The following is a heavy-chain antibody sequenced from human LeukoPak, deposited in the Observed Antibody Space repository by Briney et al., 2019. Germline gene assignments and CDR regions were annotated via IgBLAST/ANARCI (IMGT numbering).Heavy chain of an antibody. CDR2: IYHSGST. Sequence: KPSETLSLTCTVSGYSISSNYHWGWIRQPPGKGLEWIATIYHSGSTYYNPSLKSRVTISVDTSKNQFSLKLSSVTAADTAVYFCAREDRGRYRYYFDSWGQGTLVTVSS. J-gene: IGHJ4*02. D-gene: IGHD3-16*01. CDR1: GYSISSNYH. V-gene: IGHV4-38-2*02. CDR3: AREDRGRYRYYFDS.